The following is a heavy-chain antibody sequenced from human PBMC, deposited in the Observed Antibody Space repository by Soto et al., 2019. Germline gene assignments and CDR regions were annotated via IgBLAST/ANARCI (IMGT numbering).Heavy chain of an antibody. V-gene: IGHV3-7*01. D-gene: IGHD6-19*01. Sequence: EVQLVESGGGLVQPGGSLRLSCAASGFTFSSYWMSWVRQAPGKGLEWVANIKQDGSEKYYVDSVKGRFTISRDNAKNXXYLQMNSLRAEDTAVYYCASGSSGWYNYYYYGMDVWGQGTTVTVSS. CDR3: ASGSSGWYNYYYYGMDV. CDR1: GFTFSSYW. J-gene: IGHJ6*02. CDR2: IKQDGSEK.